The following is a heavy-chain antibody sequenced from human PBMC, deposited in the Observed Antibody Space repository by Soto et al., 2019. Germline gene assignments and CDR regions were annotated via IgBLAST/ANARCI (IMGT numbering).Heavy chain of an antibody. Sequence: PSETLSLTCAVYGGSFSGYYWSWIRQPPGKGLEWIGEINHSGSTNYNPSLKSRVTISVDTSKNQFPLKLSSVTAADTAVYYCARGRRTYTIFGVVTTSYFDYWGHGTLVTVSP. D-gene: IGHD3-3*01. CDR3: ARGRRTYTIFGVVTTSYFDY. CDR1: GGSFSGYY. CDR2: INHSGST. V-gene: IGHV4-34*01. J-gene: IGHJ4*01.